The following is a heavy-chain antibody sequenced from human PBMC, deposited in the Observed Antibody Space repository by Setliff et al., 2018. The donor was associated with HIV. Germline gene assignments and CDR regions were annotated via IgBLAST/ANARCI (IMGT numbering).Heavy chain of an antibody. J-gene: IGHJ5*02. CDR2: IYPGDSET. V-gene: IGHV5-51*01. Sequence: PGESLKISCKGSGYSFPSYWIGWVRQMPGKGLEWMGIIYPGDSETRDSPSFEGQVTMSVDKSISTAYLQWSSLKASDTAMYYCARNWGAPNQFDPWGQGTLVTVSS. CDR3: ARNWGAPNQFDP. CDR1: GYSFPSYW. D-gene: IGHD7-27*01.